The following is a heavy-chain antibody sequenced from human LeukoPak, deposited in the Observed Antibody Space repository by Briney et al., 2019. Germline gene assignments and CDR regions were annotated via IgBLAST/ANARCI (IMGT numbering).Heavy chain of an antibody. CDR3: ARTCSSSSCYMVH. Sequence: ASVKVSCKATGYTFANFGITWVRQAPGQGLEWMGWISVYNGNTNYAQNLQGRVTLTTDTSTSTAYMELRSLRSDDTALYYCARTCSSSSCYMVHWGQGTLVTVSS. CDR1: GYTFANFG. J-gene: IGHJ4*02. V-gene: IGHV1-18*01. CDR2: ISVYNGNT. D-gene: IGHD2-2*02.